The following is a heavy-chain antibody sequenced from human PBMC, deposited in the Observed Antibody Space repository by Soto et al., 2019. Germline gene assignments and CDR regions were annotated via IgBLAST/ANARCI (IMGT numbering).Heavy chain of an antibody. V-gene: IGHV1-3*01. CDR2: MNAANGDT. J-gene: IGHJ4*02. CDR1: GYTFTSYA. Sequence: ASVKVSCKASGYTFTSYAMHWVRQAPGQSLEWMGWMNAANGDTKYSQKFQGRVTITRDTSASTAYMELSSLRSEDTAAYYCARGNGYDVDFWGQGTLVTVSS. CDR3: ARGNGYDVDF. D-gene: IGHD5-12*01.